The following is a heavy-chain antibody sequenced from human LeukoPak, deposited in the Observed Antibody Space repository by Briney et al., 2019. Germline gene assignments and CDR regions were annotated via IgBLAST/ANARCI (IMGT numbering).Heavy chain of an antibody. D-gene: IGHD2-2*01. Sequence: PSETLSLTCAVYGGSFSGYYWSWIRQPPGKGLEWIGEINHSGSTNYNPSLKSRVTISVDTSKNQFSLKLSSVTAADTAVYYCARGVVGYCSSTSCRPYYFDYWGPGTLVTVSS. J-gene: IGHJ4*02. CDR2: INHSGST. V-gene: IGHV4-34*01. CDR3: ARGVVGYCSSTSCRPYYFDY. CDR1: GGSFSGYY.